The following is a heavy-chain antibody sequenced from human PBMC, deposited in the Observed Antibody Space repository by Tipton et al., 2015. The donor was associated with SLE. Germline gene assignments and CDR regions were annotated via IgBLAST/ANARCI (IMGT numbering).Heavy chain of an antibody. D-gene: IGHD5-18*01. Sequence: VQLVQSGAEVKKPGSSVKVSCKASGGTFSSYAISWVRQAPGKGLEWVSAISGSGGSTYYADSVKGRFTISRDNSKNTLYLQMNSLRAEDTAVYYCARGGPQPWSLMDYWGQGTLVTVSS. CDR2: ISGSGGST. J-gene: IGHJ4*02. V-gene: IGHV3-23*04. CDR1: GGTFSSYA. CDR3: ARGGPQPWSLMDY.